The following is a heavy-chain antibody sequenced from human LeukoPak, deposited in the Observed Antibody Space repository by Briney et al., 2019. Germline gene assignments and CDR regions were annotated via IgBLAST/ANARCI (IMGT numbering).Heavy chain of an antibody. CDR3: ARDLKGRIAAAHKSFDP. CDR2: INPNSGGT. J-gene: IGHJ5*02. Sequence: ASVKVSCKASGYTFTGYYMHWVRQAPGQGLEWVGWINPNSGGTNYAQKFQGRVTMTRDTSISTAYMELSRLRSDDTAVYYCARDLKGRIAAAHKSFDPWGQGTLVTVSS. V-gene: IGHV1-2*02. CDR1: GYTFTGYY. D-gene: IGHD6-13*01.